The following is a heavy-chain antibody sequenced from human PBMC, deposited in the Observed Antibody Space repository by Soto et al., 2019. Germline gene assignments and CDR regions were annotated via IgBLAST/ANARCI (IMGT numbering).Heavy chain of an antibody. CDR1: GGSISSYY. V-gene: IGHV4-59*08. CDR3: ARRYGGNLDY. J-gene: IGHJ4*02. Sequence: SETLSLTCTVSGGSISSYYWSWIRLPPGKGLEWIGYIYYSGSTNYNPFLKSRVTMSVDMSRNQFSLSLISVTAADTVVYYCARRYGGNLDYWGQGTLVTVPQ. D-gene: IGHD1-26*01. CDR2: IYYSGST.